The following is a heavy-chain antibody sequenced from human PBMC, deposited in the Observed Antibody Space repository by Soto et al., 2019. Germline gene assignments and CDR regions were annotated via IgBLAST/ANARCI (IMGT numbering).Heavy chain of an antibody. CDR2: IKSKPDGGTT. J-gene: IGHJ4*02. V-gene: IGHV3-15*01. Sequence: EVQLVESGGGLVKPGGSLRLSCAASGFTFSNAWMSWVRQAPGKGLEWVGRIKSKPDGGTTDYAAPVKGRFTISRDDSKNTLYPQMSSLKTEDTAVYYCTTGVTTWGQGALVTVSS. D-gene: IGHD4-17*01. CDR1: GFTFSNAW. CDR3: TTGVTT.